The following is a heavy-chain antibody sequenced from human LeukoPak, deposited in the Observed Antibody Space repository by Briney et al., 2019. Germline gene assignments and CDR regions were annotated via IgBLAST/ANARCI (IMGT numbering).Heavy chain of an antibody. V-gene: IGHV1-2*02. CDR1: GYTFTGYY. J-gene: IGHJ3*02. CDR2: INPNSGGT. Sequence: ASVKVSCKASGYTFTGYYMHWVRQAPGQGLEWMGWINPNSGGTNYAQKFQGRVTMTRDTSTSTAYMELRSLRSDDTAVYYCARVFTMVRGVIIRRAFDIWGQGTMVTVSS. CDR3: ARVFTMVRGVIIRRAFDI. D-gene: IGHD3-10*01.